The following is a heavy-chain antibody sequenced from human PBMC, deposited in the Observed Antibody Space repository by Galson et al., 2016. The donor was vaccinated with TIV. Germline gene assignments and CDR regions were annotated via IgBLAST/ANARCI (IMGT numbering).Heavy chain of an antibody. CDR1: GYSFTNYW. V-gene: IGHV5-10-1*01. D-gene: IGHD6-13*01. Sequence: QSGAEVKKPGESLRISCKTSGYSFTNYWITWVRQMPGKGLEWMGRIDSRDSYTNYSPTFEGHVTISTDKSISTAYLQWTSPKAPDSAIYYWARSASAGSEWVDPWGQGTLVTVSS. CDR2: IDSRDSYT. CDR3: ARSASAGSEWVDP. J-gene: IGHJ5*02.